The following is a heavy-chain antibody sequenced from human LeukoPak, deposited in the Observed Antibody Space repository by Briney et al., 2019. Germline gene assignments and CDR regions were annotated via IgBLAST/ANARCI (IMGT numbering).Heavy chain of an antibody. J-gene: IGHJ6*02. Sequence: ASVKVSCKASGYTFTGYYMHWVRQAPGQGLEWMGWINPNSGGTNYAQKSQGRVTMTRDTSISTAYMELSRLRSDDTAVYYCARAPRESYGQYYYYGMDVWGQGTTVTVSS. CDR1: GYTFTGYY. V-gene: IGHV1-2*02. D-gene: IGHD5-18*01. CDR3: ARAPRESYGQYYYYGMDV. CDR2: INPNSGGT.